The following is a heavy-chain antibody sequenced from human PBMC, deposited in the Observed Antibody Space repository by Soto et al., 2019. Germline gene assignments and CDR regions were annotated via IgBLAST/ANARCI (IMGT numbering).Heavy chain of an antibody. J-gene: IGHJ4*01. D-gene: IGHD1-26*01. CDR1: GNTFTYRY. Sequence: SVKVSCKALGNTFTYRYLHWVRQAPGQALEWMGWITPFSGDVHYAQKFQERVTITRDRSINTAYMQMSSLRSEDTAMYFCASGGAGSGPFTWELPDHWG. CDR3: ASGGAGSGPFTWELPDH. CDR2: ITPFSGDV. V-gene: IGHV1-45*02.